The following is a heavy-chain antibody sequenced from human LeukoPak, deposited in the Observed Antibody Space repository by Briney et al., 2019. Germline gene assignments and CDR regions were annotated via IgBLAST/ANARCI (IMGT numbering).Heavy chain of an antibody. CDR1: GGSISSYY. CDR3: AREGRGYCSGGSCILRDYYYAMDV. V-gene: IGHV4-59*01. CDR2: IYYSGST. D-gene: IGHD2-15*01. Sequence: SETLSLTCTVSGGSISSYYWSWIRQPPGKGLEWIGYIYYSGSTNYNPSLKSRVTISVDTSKNQFSLKLSSVTAADTAVYYCAREGRGYCSGGSCILRDYYYAMDVWGQGTTVTVSS. J-gene: IGHJ6*02.